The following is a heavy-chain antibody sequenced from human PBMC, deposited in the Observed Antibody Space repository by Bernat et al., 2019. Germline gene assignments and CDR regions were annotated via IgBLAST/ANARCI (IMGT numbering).Heavy chain of an antibody. CDR1: GGSISSSSYY. V-gene: IGHV4-39*01. J-gene: IGHJ6*02. CDR3: ASLVRYFPYYGMDV. CDR2: IYYSGST. Sequence: QLQLQESGPGLVKPSETLSLTCTVSGGSISSSSYYWGWIRQPPGKGLEWIGSIYYSGSTYYNPSLKSRVTISVDTSKHQFSLKLSSVTAADTAVYYCASLVRYFPYYGMDVWGQGTTVTVSS. D-gene: IGHD3-9*01.